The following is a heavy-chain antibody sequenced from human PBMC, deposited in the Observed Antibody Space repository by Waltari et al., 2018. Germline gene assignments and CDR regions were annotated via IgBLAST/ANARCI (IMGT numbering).Heavy chain of an antibody. CDR1: DFPFRRFW. CDR3: TRDSPSWI. Sequence: EGQLVESVGGLVQPGGSLKLRCAASDFPFRRFWMHWVRQVPGQGLVWVSRINSDGSDTSYADSVRGRFTVSRDNAKNMAYLQMNSLRAEDTAIYYCTRDSPSWIWGQGTMVSVSS. V-gene: IGHV3-74*01. CDR2: INSDGSDT. J-gene: IGHJ3*02.